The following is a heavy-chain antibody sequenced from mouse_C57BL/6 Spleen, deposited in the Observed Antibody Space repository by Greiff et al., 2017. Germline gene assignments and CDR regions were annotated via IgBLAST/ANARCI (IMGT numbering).Heavy chain of an antibody. CDR1: GYTFTSYW. CDR2: IHPNSGST. CDR3: ARSSTMITTRGYYYAMDY. Sequence: QVHVKQPGAELVKPGASVKLSCKASGYTFTSYWRHWVKQRPGQGLEWIGMIHPNSGSTNYNEKFKSKATLTVDKSSSTAYMQLSSLTSEDSAVYYCARSSTMITTRGYYYAMDYWGQGTSVTVSS. D-gene: IGHD2-4*01. J-gene: IGHJ4*01. V-gene: IGHV1-64*01.